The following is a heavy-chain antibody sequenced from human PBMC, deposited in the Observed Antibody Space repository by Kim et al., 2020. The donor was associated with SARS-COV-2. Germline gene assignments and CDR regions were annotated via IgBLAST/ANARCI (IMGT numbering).Heavy chain of an antibody. V-gene: IGHV3-11*05. D-gene: IGHD6-13*01. J-gene: IGHJ4*02. CDR1: GINFSDYY. CDR3: ARVPVGASSWYYFDS. CDR2: ISSSGSYT. Sequence: GGSLRLSCEASGINFSDYYLSWIRQAPGKGLEWVSYISSSGSYTKYADSLKGRFTSARDNAENSLYLEMNSLSADDMAVYYCARVPVGASSWYYFDSWGQGTLVTVSS.